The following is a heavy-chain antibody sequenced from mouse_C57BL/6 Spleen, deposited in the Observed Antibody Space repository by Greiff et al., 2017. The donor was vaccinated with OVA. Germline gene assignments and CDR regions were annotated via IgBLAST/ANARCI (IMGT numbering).Heavy chain of an antibody. Sequence: QVQLQQSDAELVKPGASVKISCKVSGFTFTDHTIHWMKQRPEQGLEWIGYIYPRDGSTKYSETFKGKATMSADKASSTVYMQLNSLTSEDPAVDFWARAEDNAGSSDVDYGGQGTTLTVSS. CDR1: GFTFTDHT. J-gene: IGHJ2*01. CDR3: ARAEDNAGSSDVDY. D-gene: IGHD1-1*01. V-gene: IGHV1-78*01. CDR2: IYPRDGST.